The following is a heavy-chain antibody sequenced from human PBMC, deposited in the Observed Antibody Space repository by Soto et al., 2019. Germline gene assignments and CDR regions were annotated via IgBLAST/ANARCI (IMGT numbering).Heavy chain of an antibody. V-gene: IGHV3-33*01. CDR2: IWDDGSNK. J-gene: IGHJ4*02. Sequence: QVQLVESGGGVVQPGRSLRLSCAASGFTFSSYGMHWVRQAPGKGLEWVAVIWDDGSNKYYADSVKGRFTISTDNSKNTLYLQMNTLTAENTAVYYCARHRGGDIADGYFDYWGQGTLVTVSS. CDR1: GFTFSSYG. D-gene: IGHD5-12*01. CDR3: ARHRGGDIADGYFDY.